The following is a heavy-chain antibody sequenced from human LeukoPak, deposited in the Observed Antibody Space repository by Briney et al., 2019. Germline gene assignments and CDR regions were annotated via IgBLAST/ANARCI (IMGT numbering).Heavy chain of an antibody. J-gene: IGHJ4*02. Sequence: GGSLRLSCAASGFTFSSSGMHWVRQAPGKGLEWVAFIQYDGNDKFYADSVKGRFTISRDNSKNTLHLQMNSLRAEDTAVYYCARDRESITMVRGVTYYFDYWGQGTLVTVSS. CDR3: ARDRESITMVRGVTYYFDY. D-gene: IGHD3-10*01. CDR1: GFTFSSSG. CDR2: IQYDGNDK. V-gene: IGHV3-30*02.